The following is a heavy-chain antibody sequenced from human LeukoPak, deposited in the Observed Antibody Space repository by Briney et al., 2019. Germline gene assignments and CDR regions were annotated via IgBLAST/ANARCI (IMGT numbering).Heavy chain of an antibody. CDR2: LSDRGTST. Sequence: PGGSLRLSCAASGFSFKIYVMTWVRQAPGKGLEWVSSLSDRGTSTYYADSVKGRFTISRDNSKNTLYLQMNSLRAEDTAVYYCARVGGVTPLDYWGQGTLVTVSS. J-gene: IGHJ4*02. CDR1: GFSFKIYV. V-gene: IGHV3-23*01. CDR3: ARVGGVTPLDY. D-gene: IGHD3-3*01.